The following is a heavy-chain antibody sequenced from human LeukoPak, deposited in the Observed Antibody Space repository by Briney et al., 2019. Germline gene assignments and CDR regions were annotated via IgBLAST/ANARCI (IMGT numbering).Heavy chain of an antibody. CDR1: GGSISGSSYC. CDR3: ARRTDWSSGNGFDR. J-gene: IGHJ5*02. CDR2: NHSDGRT. V-gene: IGHV4-39*01. Sequence: PSETLSLTCTVSGGSISGSSYCWGWIRQPPGKGLEWIGNNHSDGRTYYHPSLNSRATISVDTSKNQFSLKVRSVTAADAAVYYCARRTDWSSGNGFDRWGQGTLVTVSS. D-gene: IGHD3-9*01.